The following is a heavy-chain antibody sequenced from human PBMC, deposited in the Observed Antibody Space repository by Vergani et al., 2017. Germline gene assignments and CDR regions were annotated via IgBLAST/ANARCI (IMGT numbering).Heavy chain of an antibody. CDR2: ISGSGGST. J-gene: IGHJ4*02. Sequence: EVQLLESGGGLVQPGGSLRLSCAASGFTFSSYAMSWVRQAPGKGLEWVSAISGSGGSTYYADSVKGRFTISRDNSKNTLYLQMNSLRAEDTAVDYCAKALPPSGDSSGYYLKPYYFDYWGQGTLVTVSS. D-gene: IGHD3-22*01. CDR3: AKALPPSGDSSGYYLKPYYFDY. CDR1: GFTFSSYA. V-gene: IGHV3-23*01.